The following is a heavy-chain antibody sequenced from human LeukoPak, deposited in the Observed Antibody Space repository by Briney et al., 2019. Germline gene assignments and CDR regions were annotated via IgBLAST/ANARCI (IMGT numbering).Heavy chain of an antibody. CDR3: ARDRYGDGFAHLDY. Sequence: ASVKLSCKASGYTFTSYYMHWVRQAPGQGLEWIGWITPSGGTNYHPKFQGRVAITWDTSITPAYMKLSRLTSDDTAVYYCARDRYGDGFAHLDYWGQGALVTVSS. V-gene: IGHV1-2*02. J-gene: IGHJ4*02. D-gene: IGHD5-24*01. CDR1: GYTFTSYY. CDR2: ITPSGGT.